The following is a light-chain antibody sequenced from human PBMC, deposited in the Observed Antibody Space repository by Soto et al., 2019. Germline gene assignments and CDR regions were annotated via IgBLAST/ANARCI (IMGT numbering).Light chain of an antibody. V-gene: IGLV1-51*01. Sequence: QAVVTQSPSVSAAPGQKVTISCSGGSSNIGNNYVCWYHQLPGTAPKVLIYDNNKRPSGIPDRFSGSKSGTSATLAITGLQTGDEGDYYCGTWDGDSYVFGTGTKLTVL. CDR2: DNN. CDR1: SSNIGNNY. J-gene: IGLJ1*01. CDR3: GTWDGDSYV.